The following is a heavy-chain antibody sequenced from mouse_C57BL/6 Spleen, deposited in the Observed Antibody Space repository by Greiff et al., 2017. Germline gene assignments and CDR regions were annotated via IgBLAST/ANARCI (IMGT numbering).Heavy chain of an antibody. CDR1: GYAFSSSW. J-gene: IGHJ4*01. Sequence: QVQLQQSGPELVKPGASVKISCKASGYAFSSSWMNWVKQRPGKGLEWIGRIYPGDGDTNYNGKFKGKATLTADKSSSTAYMQLSSLTSEDSAVDFCARKDYGSGYAMDYWGQGTSVTVSS. D-gene: IGHD1-1*01. V-gene: IGHV1-82*01. CDR2: IYPGDGDT. CDR3: ARKDYGSGYAMDY.